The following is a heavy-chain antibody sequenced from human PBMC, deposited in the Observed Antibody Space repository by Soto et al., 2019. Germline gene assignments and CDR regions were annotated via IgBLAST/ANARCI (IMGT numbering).Heavy chain of an antibody. Sequence: GESLKISCAASGFTFSDHYMDWVRQAPGKGLEWVGRTRNKVNSYIIEYAASVKGRFTISRDEAKNSLYLQMNSLKTEDTAVYYCSRETGTHYYYSGMDVWGQGTTVTVSS. CDR3: SRETGTHYYYSGMDV. CDR1: GFTFSDHY. D-gene: IGHD1-1*01. CDR2: TRNKVNSYII. J-gene: IGHJ6*02. V-gene: IGHV3-72*01.